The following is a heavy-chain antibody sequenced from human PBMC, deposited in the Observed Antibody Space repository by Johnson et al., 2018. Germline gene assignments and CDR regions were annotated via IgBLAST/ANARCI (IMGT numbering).Heavy chain of an antibody. D-gene: IGHD3-10*01. CDR3: ATDAGAAAFDI. CDR2: IWSDGRTK. CDR1: GFTFSRYG. V-gene: IGHV3-33*01. J-gene: IGHJ3*02. Sequence: QVQLVESGGGVVQPGRSXRLSCAASGFTFSRYGMHWVRQAPGKGLEWVAVIWSDGRTKDYTDSVKGRFTISRDNSNNMLYLQMNSLRAEDTAMFYCATDAGAAAFDIWGQGTMVTVSS.